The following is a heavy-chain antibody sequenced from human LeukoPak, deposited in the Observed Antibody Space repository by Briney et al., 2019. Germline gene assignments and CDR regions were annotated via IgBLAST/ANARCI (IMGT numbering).Heavy chain of an antibody. CDR1: GFTFSTYA. D-gene: IGHD3-9*01. J-gene: IGHJ4*02. V-gene: IGHV3-48*01. Sequence: GGSLRLSCAVSGFTFSTYAMNWVRQAPGKGLEWVSYISSSSRTIHYADSVKGRFTISRDNSKNTLYLQMNSLRAEDTAVYYCAKDDQGGPYYDILTGQTHIDYWGQGTLVTVSS. CDR3: AKDDQGGPYYDILTGQTHIDY. CDR2: ISSSSRTI.